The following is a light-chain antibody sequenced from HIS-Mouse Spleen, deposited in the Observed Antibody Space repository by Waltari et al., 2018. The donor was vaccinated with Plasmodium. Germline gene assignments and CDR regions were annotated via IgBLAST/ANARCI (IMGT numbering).Light chain of an antibody. CDR1: QSVSSY. Sequence: EIVSTQSPATLSSSPGESATLSCRASQSVSSYLAWYQQNPGQAPRPLIYDASNRATGIPARFSGSGSGTDFTLTISSLEPEDFAVYYCQQRSNWPRVLTFGGGTKVEIK. CDR3: QQRSNWPRVLT. CDR2: DAS. J-gene: IGKJ4*01. V-gene: IGKV3-11*01.